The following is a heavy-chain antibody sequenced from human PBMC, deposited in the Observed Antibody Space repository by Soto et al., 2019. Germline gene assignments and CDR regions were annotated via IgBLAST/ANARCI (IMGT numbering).Heavy chain of an antibody. CDR3: AREVNTVIMPGDTEDYSGLDG. CDR1: GYVFSSSF. V-gene: IGHV1-46*01. D-gene: IGHD2-21*02. J-gene: IGHJ6*02. CDR2: INPTVGST. Sequence: ASVKVSGKASGYVFSSSFVHWVRQAPGQGLEWMAMINPTVGSTSYAHNFQGRIAVTRDTSTATVYLDLSSLRSADTAIYYCAREVNTVIMPGDTEDYSGLDGWGQGTTVTVSS.